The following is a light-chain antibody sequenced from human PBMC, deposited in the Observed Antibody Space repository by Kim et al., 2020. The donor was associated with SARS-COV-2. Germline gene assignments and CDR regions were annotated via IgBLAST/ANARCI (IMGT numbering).Light chain of an antibody. Sequence: DIVLTQSPGTLSLSPGERATLSCRATQSVNSEYFAWYQHKPGQAPRLLIYATSTRATGIPDRFSGSGSGTDFTLTINRLEPEDFAMYYCQQYGGSPRYFFGQGTKLEI. J-gene: IGKJ2*01. CDR2: ATS. V-gene: IGKV3-20*01. CDR1: QSVNSEY. CDR3: QQYGGSPRYF.